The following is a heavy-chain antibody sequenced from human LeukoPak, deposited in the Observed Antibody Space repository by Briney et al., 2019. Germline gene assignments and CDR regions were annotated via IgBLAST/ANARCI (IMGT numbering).Heavy chain of an antibody. CDR1: GFTFSSYE. CDR3: ARILRYFDWSPRPYYYMDV. J-gene: IGHJ6*03. D-gene: IGHD3-9*01. CDR2: ISSSLSTI. V-gene: IGHV3-48*03. Sequence: PGGSLRLSCAASGFTFSSYEINWVRQAPGKGLEWVSYISSSLSTIYYADSVKGGFTISRDNAKNSLYLQMNSLRAEDTAVYYCARILRYFDWSPRPYYYMDVWGKGTTVTVSS.